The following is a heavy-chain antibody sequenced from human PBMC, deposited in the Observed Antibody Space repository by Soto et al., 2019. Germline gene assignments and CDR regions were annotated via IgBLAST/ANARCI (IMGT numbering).Heavy chain of an antibody. Sequence: EVQLLESGGGLVQPGGSLRLSCAASGFTFSNYAMSWVRQAPGKGLEWVSGIGGSGGDTYYADSVKGRFTISRDNSKNTLYLQMNSLRAEDTSIYYCASRRFYDSRGYYYYYFDDCGQVTLVTVSS. CDR3: ASRRFYDSRGYYYYYFDD. J-gene: IGHJ4*02. CDR1: GFTFSNYA. D-gene: IGHD3-22*01. V-gene: IGHV3-23*01. CDR2: IGGSGGDT.